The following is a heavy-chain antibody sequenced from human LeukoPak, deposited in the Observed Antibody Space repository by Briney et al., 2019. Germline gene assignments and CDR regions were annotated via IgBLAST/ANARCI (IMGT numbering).Heavy chain of an antibody. CDR1: GFTFSSYA. V-gene: IGHV3-30-3*01. Sequence: GGSLRLSCAASGFTFSSYAMHWVRQAPGKGLEWVAVISFDGSNKYYADSVKGRFTISRDNSKNTLYLQMNSLRAEDTASYYCARDAPLTLRYFDYWGQGTLVTVSP. CDR3: ARDAPLTLRYFDY. D-gene: IGHD1-14*01. CDR2: ISFDGSNK. J-gene: IGHJ4*02.